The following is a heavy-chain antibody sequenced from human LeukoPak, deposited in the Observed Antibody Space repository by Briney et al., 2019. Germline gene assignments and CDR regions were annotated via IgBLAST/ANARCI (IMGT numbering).Heavy chain of an antibody. CDR1: GFIFNTYS. CDR3: AKKSPGSFIALPDY. Sequence: GGSLRLSCTASGFIFNTYSMHWVRQAPGKGLEWVSFMLYDGSVEYYADSVKGRFTIARDNSKNMLYLHLNSLRPEDTAVYYCAKKSPGSFIALPDYWGQGTLVTVSS. V-gene: IGHV3-30*04. CDR2: MLYDGSVE. J-gene: IGHJ4*02. D-gene: IGHD3-10*01.